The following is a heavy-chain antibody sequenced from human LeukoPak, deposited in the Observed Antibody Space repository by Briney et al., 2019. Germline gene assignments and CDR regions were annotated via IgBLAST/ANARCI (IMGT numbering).Heavy chain of an antibody. CDR3: ARGRPMEQQLVQHYFDY. J-gene: IGHJ4*02. V-gene: IGHV4-34*01. Sequence: PSETLSLTCAVYGGSFSGYYWSWIRQPPGKGLEWIGEINHSGSTNYNPSLKSRVTISVDTSKNQFSLKLSSVTAADTAVYYCARGRPMEQQLVQHYFDYWGQGTLVTVSS. D-gene: IGHD6-13*01. CDR1: GGSFSGYY. CDR2: INHSGST.